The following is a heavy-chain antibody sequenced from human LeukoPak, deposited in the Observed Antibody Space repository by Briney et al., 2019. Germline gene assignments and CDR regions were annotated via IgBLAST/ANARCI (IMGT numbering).Heavy chain of an antibody. Sequence: ASVKVSCKPSGYTLTNYYMRWVRQAPGQGLEWMGIIRIMNSGGGSTSHAQKFQGRVTMTRDTSISTAYMELSRLRSDDTAVYYCARPISGSSYFDYWGQGTLVTVSS. J-gene: IGHJ4*02. V-gene: IGHV1-46*01. D-gene: IGHD1-26*01. CDR2: IRIMNSGGGST. CDR1: GYTLTNYY. CDR3: ARPISGSSYFDY.